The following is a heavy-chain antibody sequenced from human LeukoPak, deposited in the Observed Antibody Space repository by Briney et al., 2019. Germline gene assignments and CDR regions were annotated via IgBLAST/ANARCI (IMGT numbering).Heavy chain of an antibody. D-gene: IGHD5-18*01. J-gene: IGHJ4*02. CDR2: IKQDGSEE. Sequence: PGGSLRLSCVASGFTFINYWMSWVRQVPGKGLEWVANIKQDGSEELYADSVRGRYTISRDNAKNSLYLQMNSLRAEDTAVYHCARGYSYGLAPFDYWGQGTLVSVSS. V-gene: IGHV3-7*01. CDR1: GFTFINYW. CDR3: ARGYSYGLAPFDY.